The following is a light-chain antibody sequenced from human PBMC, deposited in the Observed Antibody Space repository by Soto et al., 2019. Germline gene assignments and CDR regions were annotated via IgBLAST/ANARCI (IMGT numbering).Light chain of an antibody. CDR3: SSYAASNNVI. Sequence: QSALTQPPSASGSPGQSVTISCTGAASNVGGYNYVSWYQQHPGKAPKLIISKSRERPSGVPDRFSGSKSGNTASLTVSGLQAEDEAEYYCSSYAASNNVIFGGGTKLTVL. V-gene: IGLV2-8*01. CDR2: KSR. J-gene: IGLJ2*01. CDR1: ASNVGGYNY.